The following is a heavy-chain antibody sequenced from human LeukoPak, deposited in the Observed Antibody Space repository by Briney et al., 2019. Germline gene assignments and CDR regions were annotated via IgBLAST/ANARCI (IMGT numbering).Heavy chain of an antibody. CDR2: IYYSGNT. V-gene: IGHV4-59*08. CDR1: GGSISSYY. J-gene: IGHJ4*02. CDR3: ARLFISAIAAAGTVDY. D-gene: IGHD6-13*01. Sequence: SETLSLTCTVSGGSISSYYWSWIRQPPGKGLEWIGYIYYSGNTNYNPSLKSRVTISVDTSKNQFSLKLSSVTAADTAVYYCARLFISAIAAAGTVDYWGQGTLVTVSS.